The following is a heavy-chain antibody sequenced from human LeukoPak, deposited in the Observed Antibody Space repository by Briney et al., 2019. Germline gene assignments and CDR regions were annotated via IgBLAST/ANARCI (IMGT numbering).Heavy chain of an antibody. Sequence: GASVKVSCKASGYTFTSYYMHWVRQAPGQGLEWMGIINPSGGSTSYAQKFQGRVTMTRDMSTSTVYMELSSLRSEDTAVYYCARDRRSCGYCSGGSCYGDFDYWGQGTLVTVSS. CDR3: ARDRRSCGYCSGGSCYGDFDY. CDR2: INPSGGST. V-gene: IGHV1-46*01. CDR1: GYTFTSYY. D-gene: IGHD2-15*01. J-gene: IGHJ4*02.